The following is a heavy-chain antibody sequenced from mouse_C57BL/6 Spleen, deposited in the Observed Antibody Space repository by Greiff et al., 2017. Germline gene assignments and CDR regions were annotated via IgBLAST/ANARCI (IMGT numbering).Heavy chain of an antibody. CDR3: ARESITTVVATAYAMDD. CDR1: GYAFSSYW. Sequence: QVQLQQSGAELVKPGASVKISCKASGYAFSSYWMNWVKQRPGKGLEWIGQIYPGDGDTNYNGKFKGKATLTADTSSSTAYMQLSSLTSEDSAVYFCARESITTVVATAYAMDDWGQGTSVTVSS. V-gene: IGHV1-80*01. J-gene: IGHJ4*01. CDR2: IYPGDGDT. D-gene: IGHD1-1*01.